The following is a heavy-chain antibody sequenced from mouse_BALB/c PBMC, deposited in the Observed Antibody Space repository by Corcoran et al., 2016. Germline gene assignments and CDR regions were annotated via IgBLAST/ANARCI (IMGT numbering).Heavy chain of an antibody. Sequence: VQLQQSGAELVKPGASVKLSCTSSGFNIKDTYMHWVKQSPEQGLEWIGRIDPANGNTTYDPKFQGKATITADTSSNTAYLQLSSLTSEDTAVYYCANWDWYFDVWGAGTTVTVSS. CDR3: ANWDWYFDV. CDR2: IDPANGNT. J-gene: IGHJ1*01. D-gene: IGHD4-1*01. CDR1: GFNIKDTY. V-gene: IGHV14-3*02.